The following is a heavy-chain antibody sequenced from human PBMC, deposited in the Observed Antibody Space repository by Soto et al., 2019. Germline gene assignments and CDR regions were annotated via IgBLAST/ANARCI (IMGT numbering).Heavy chain of an antibody. V-gene: IGHV4-59*08. J-gene: IGHJ4*02. D-gene: IGHD3-10*01. CDR3: ARHPYYYGSGSYGDY. CDR1: GGSISSYY. Sequence: SETLSLTCTVSGGSISSYYWSWIRQPPGKGLEWIGYIYYSGSTNYNPSLKSRVTISVDTSKNQFSLKLSSVTAADTAVYYCARHPYYYGSGSYGDYWGQGTLVTVSS. CDR2: IYYSGST.